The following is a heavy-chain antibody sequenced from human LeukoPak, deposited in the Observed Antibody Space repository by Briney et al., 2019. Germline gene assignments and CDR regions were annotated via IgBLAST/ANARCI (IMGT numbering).Heavy chain of an antibody. D-gene: IGHD6-13*01. V-gene: IGHV1-69*13. Sequence: EASVTVSCKASGGTFSSYAISWVRQAPGQGLEWMGGIIPIFGTANYAQKFQGRVTITADESTSTAYMELSSLRSEDTAVYYCAREWQQLPYNWFDPWGQGTLVTVSS. J-gene: IGHJ5*02. CDR2: IIPIFGTA. CDR1: GGTFSSYA. CDR3: AREWQQLPYNWFDP.